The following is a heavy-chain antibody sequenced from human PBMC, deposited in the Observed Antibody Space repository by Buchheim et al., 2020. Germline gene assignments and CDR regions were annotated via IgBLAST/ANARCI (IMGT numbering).Heavy chain of an antibody. CDR3: ARVQLLADDIFDI. Sequence: EVQLVESGGGLVQPGGSLRLSCAASQFTFNTYWMHWVRQVPGKGLVWVSRISSDGSSISYADSAKGRFTISRDNAKNTLYLQMDGLRAEDTAIYYCARVQLLADDIFDIWGQGT. CDR2: ISSDGSSI. V-gene: IGHV3-74*01. J-gene: IGHJ3*02. D-gene: IGHD2-2*01. CDR1: QFTFNTYW.